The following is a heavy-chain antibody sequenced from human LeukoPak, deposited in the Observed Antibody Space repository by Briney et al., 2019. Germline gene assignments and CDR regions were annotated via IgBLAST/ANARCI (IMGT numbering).Heavy chain of an antibody. CDR2: INPNSGGT. V-gene: IGHV1-2*02. D-gene: IGHD3-10*01. CDR3: ARAFSSLLWFGELVGDDY. J-gene: IGHJ4*02. CDR1: GYTFTGYY. Sequence: ASVKVSCKASGYTFTGYYMHWVRRAPGQGLEWMGWINPNSGGTNYAQKFQGRVTKTRDTSISTAYMELSRLRSDDTAVYYCARAFSSLLWFGELVGDDYWGQGTLVTVSS.